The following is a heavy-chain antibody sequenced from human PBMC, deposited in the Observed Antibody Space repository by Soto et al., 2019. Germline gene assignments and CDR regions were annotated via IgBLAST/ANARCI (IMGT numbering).Heavy chain of an antibody. J-gene: IGHJ5*02. CDR2: LSGSGGST. CDR3: ANDPMGRNWFDP. CDR1: GFTFSSYA. V-gene: IGHV3-23*01. Sequence: EVQLLESGGGLVQPGGSLRLSCAASGFTFSSYAMSWVRQAPGKGLEWVPALSGSGGSTYYADSVKGRFTKSRDNSKNTLYLQMNSLRAEDTAVYDCANDPMGRNWFDPWGQGTLVTVSS.